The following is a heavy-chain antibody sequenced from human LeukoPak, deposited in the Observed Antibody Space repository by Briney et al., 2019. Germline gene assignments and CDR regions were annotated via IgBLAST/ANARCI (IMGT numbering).Heavy chain of an antibody. CDR3: TRVNYYDSSSFYYGYFDY. Sequence: PGRSLRRSCTGSAFTFGNHAMSWVGQAQGKGLEWVGFIRNNGYGEGPDYAASVQGRLTITRDDSESIAYLQMNSLKTEDTGVYYCTRVNYYDSSSFYYGYFDYWGQGTLVTVSS. D-gene: IGHD3-22*01. J-gene: IGHJ4*02. CDR2: IRNNGYGEGP. CDR1: AFTFGNHA. V-gene: IGHV3-49*04.